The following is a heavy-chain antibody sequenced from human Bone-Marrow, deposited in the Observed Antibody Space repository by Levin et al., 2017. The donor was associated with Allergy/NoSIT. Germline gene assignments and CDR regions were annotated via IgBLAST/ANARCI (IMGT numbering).Heavy chain of an antibody. Sequence: GGSLRLSCAASGFTFSSYGMHWVRQAPGKGLEWVAVIWYDGSKKYYADSVKGRFTISRDNSKNTLYLQMNSLRAEDTAVYNCARDRGCSNGVCYKGGVDGYWGQGTLVTVSS. CDR3: ARDRGCSNGVCYKGGVDGY. D-gene: IGHD2-8*01. V-gene: IGHV3-33*01. J-gene: IGHJ4*02. CDR2: IWYDGSKK. CDR1: GFTFSSYG.